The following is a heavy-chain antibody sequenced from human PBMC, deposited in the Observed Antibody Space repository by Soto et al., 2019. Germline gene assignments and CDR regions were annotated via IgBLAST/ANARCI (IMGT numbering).Heavy chain of an antibody. CDR3: ARGQPLLRFLEWSQYYYYYGMDV. D-gene: IGHD3-3*01. CDR1: GGSISSYY. V-gene: IGHV4-59*12. J-gene: IGHJ6*02. Sequence: SETLSLTCTVSGGSISSYYWSWIRQPPGKGLEWIGYIHHSGSTNCNPSLKSRVTISVDTSKNQFSLKLSSVTAADTAVYYCARGQPLLRFLEWSQYYYYYGMDVWGQGTTVTVSS. CDR2: IHHSGST.